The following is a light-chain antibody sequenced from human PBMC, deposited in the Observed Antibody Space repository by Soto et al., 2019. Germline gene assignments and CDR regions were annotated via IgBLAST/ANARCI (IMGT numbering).Light chain of an antibody. Sequence: EIVMTHSPATLSRSRGERATLSFRASQSVSNNYLAWYQQKPGQAPRLLIYGASNRATGIPDRFSGSGSGTDFTLTISRLEPEDFAVYYCQQYGSSGTFGQGTKVDIK. CDR1: QSVSNNY. CDR2: GAS. V-gene: IGKV3-20*01. J-gene: IGKJ1*01. CDR3: QQYGSSGT.